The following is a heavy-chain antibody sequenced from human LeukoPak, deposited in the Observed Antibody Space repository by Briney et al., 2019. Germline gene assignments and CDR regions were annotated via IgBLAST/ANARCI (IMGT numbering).Heavy chain of an antibody. V-gene: IGHV3-53*01. CDR3: ARAILLTGSEYYFDS. CDR1: GFAVNDNY. Sequence: GGSLRLSCAASGFAVNDNYMGWVRQAPGKGLEWVSLIYSGGDTYYADSVKGRFTISRDNSKNMFYLQMNSLRPDDTATYYCARAILLTGSEYYFDSWGQGTLVTVSS. CDR2: IYSGGDT. J-gene: IGHJ4*02. D-gene: IGHD3-9*01.